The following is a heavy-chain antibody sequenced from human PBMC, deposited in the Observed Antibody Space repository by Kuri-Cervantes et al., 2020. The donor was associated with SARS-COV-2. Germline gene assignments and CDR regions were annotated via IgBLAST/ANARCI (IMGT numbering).Heavy chain of an antibody. J-gene: IGHJ6*01. Sequence: SETLSLTCTVSGGSISSGDYYWSWIRRPPGKGLEWIGYIYYSGSTYYNPSLKSRVTISVDTSKNQFSLKLSSVTAADTAVYYCARDRYSSSFSYYYYGMDVWGQGTTVTVSS. V-gene: IGHV4-30-4*02. CDR1: GGSISSGDYY. CDR2: IYYSGST. D-gene: IGHD6-13*01. CDR3: ARDRYSSSFSYYYYGMDV.